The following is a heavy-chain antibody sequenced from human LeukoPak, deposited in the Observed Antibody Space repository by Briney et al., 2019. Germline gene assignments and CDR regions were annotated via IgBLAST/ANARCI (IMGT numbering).Heavy chain of an antibody. V-gene: IGHV4-61*09. CDR3: ARGGPYCSGGGCYSRTSNWFDP. Sequence: SETLSLTCTVSGGPISSGSYYWSWIRQPAGKGLEWIGHIYTSGSTNYNPSLKSRVTISVDTSKNQFSLKLSSVTATDTAVYYCARGGPYCSGGGCYSRTSNWFDPWGQGTLVTVSS. CDR1: GGPISSGSYY. J-gene: IGHJ5*02. CDR2: IYTSGST. D-gene: IGHD2-15*01.